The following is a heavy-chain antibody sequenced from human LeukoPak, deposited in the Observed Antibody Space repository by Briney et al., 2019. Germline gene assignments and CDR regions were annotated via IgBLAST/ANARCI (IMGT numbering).Heavy chain of an antibody. D-gene: IGHD3-10*01. CDR1: GFTFSGSA. Sequence: GGSLRLSCAASGFTFSGSALHWVRQASGKGLEWVGRIRSTDNGYATAYAASVKGRFTISRDDSKNAAYLQMDSLKTEDPALYYCTGNYDGSGSYADFDYWGQGTLVTVSS. CDR3: TGNYDGSGSYADFDY. V-gene: IGHV3-73*01. J-gene: IGHJ4*02. CDR2: IRSTDNGYAT.